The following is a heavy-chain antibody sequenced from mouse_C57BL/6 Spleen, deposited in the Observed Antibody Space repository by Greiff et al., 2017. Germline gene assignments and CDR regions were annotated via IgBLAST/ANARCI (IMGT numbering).Heavy chain of an antibody. D-gene: IGHD1-3*01. CDR1: GYSFTSYW. Sequence: QVQLQQPGPELVKPSASVTLSCTASGYSFTSYWLHWVKQRPGQGLEWFGNSNPSNGGTNYNEKIKSKSTLTVDQSSSTAYMQLSSLTSEDSAVYYCARGVYSHYAMDYWGQGTSVTVSA. CDR2: SNPSNGGT. V-gene: IGHV1-53*01. J-gene: IGHJ4*01. CDR3: ARGVYSHYAMDY.